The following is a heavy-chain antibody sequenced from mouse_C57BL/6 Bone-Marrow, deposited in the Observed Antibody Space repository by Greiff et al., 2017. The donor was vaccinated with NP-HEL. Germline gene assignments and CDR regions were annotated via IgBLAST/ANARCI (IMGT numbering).Heavy chain of an antibody. Sequence: VQLQQSGAELARPGASVKMSCKASGYTFTSYTMHWVKQRPGQGLEWIGYINPSSGYTKYKQKFKDKATLTADKSSSTAYMQLSSLTSEDSAVYYCARSNYGDRYYFDYWGQGTTLTVSS. J-gene: IGHJ2*01. CDR1: GYTFTSYT. D-gene: IGHD2-5*01. CDR3: ARSNYGDRYYFDY. V-gene: IGHV1-4*01. CDR2: INPSSGYT.